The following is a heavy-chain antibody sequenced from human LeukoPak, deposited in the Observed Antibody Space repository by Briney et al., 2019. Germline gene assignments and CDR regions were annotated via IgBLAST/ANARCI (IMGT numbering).Heavy chain of an antibody. CDR2: IIPIFGTA. V-gene: IGHV1-69*05. Sequence: SVKVSCKASGGTFSSYAISWVRNAPRQGLEWMGGIIPIFGTANYAQKFQGRVTITTDESTSTAYMELSSLRSEDTAVYYCARTPTVVVPAAIPMGWFDPWGQGTLVTVSS. J-gene: IGHJ5*02. D-gene: IGHD2-2*02. CDR3: ARTPTVVVPAAIPMGWFDP. CDR1: GGTFSSYA.